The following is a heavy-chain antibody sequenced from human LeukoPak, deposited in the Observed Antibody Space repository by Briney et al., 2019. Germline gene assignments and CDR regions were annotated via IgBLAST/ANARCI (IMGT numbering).Heavy chain of an antibody. CDR3: ARDPTTVTSLPYYFDF. CDR1: GGSFSGYH. J-gene: IGHJ4*02. D-gene: IGHD4-17*01. Sequence: PSETLSLTCAVHGGSFSGYHWNWIRQSPSKGLEWIGEINDRGRTNYNPSLESRVTLSVDTSKKEFSLKLSAVTAADTAVYYCARDPTTVTSLPYYFDFWGQGTLVFVSS. CDR2: INDRGRT. V-gene: IGHV4-34*01.